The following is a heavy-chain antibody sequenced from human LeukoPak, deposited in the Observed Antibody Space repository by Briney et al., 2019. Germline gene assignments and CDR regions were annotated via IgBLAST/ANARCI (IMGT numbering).Heavy chain of an antibody. V-gene: IGHV1-24*01. Sequence: ASVKVSFKVSGYTLTELSMHWVRQAPGKGLEWMGGFDPEDGETIYAQKFQGRVTMTEDTPTDTAYMELSSLRSEDTAVYYCATDGHYDFWSGYADWGQGTLVTVSS. J-gene: IGHJ4*02. CDR1: GYTLTELS. CDR2: FDPEDGET. CDR3: ATDGHYDFWSGYAD. D-gene: IGHD3-3*01.